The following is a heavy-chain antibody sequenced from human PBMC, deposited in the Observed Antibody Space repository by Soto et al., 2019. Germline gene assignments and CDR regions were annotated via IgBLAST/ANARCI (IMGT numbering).Heavy chain of an antibody. CDR3: ARVRAAAFVAADF. Sequence: QVQLVQSGPEVKKPGASVKVSCKSSGYTFSDSGISWVRQAPGQGLEWMGWISAYNGDTSYAQKRQGRVTMTTDTSKSTAYMELRSLRSNGTAVYYCARVRAAAFVAADFWGQGTLVTVSS. CDR1: GYTFSDSG. V-gene: IGHV1-18*01. J-gene: IGHJ4*02. CDR2: ISAYNGDT. D-gene: IGHD2-15*01.